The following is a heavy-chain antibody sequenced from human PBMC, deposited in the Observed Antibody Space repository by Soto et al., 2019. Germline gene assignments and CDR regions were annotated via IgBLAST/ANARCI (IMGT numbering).Heavy chain of an antibody. CDR1: GFTFSSYG. CDR3: AKSDGWFGERPAD. Sequence: QVQLVESGGGVVQPGRSLRLSCAASGFTFSSYGMHWVRQAPGKGLEWVTVISYDGSNKYYADSVKGRFTISRDNSKNTLDLQMNSLRAEDTAVYYCAKSDGWFGERPADWGQGTLVTVSS. D-gene: IGHD3-10*01. J-gene: IGHJ4*02. CDR2: ISYDGSNK. V-gene: IGHV3-30*18.